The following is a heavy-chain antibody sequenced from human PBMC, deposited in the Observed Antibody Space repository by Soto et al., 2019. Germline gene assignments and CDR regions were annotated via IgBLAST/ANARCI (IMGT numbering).Heavy chain of an antibody. J-gene: IGHJ6*02. V-gene: IGHV3-30*18. D-gene: IGHD7-27*01. CDR3: AKWGLSGHGMDV. CDR2: TSYDGSKK. CDR1: GYIFSNYG. Sequence: QVQLVESGGGVVQPGRSLRLSCAASGYIFSNYGMHWVRQAPGKGLEGVAVTSYDGSKKYYADSVKGRFTISKDNSKNTVYLQMNSLRIEDTAAYYCAKWGLSGHGMDVWGQGTTVTVSS.